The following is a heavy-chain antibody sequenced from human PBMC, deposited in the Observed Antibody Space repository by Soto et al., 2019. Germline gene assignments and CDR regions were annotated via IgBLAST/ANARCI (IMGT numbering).Heavy chain of an antibody. CDR3: AKRRQLGDYYYYGMDV. CDR1: GFTFSSYG. D-gene: IGHD3-10*01. J-gene: IGHJ6*02. Sequence: QVHLVESGGGVVQPGKSLRLSCAASGFTFSSYGMHWVRQAPGMRLEWVAIISYDGSNQYYADSVKGRFTISRHNSKNTLCLQMNSLRAEDTAVYYCAKRRQLGDYYYYGMDVWGQGTTVTVSS. CDR2: ISYDGSNQ. V-gene: IGHV3-30*18.